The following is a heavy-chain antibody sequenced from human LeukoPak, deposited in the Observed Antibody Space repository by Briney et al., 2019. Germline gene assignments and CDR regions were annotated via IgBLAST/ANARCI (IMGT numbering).Heavy chain of an antibody. J-gene: IGHJ4*02. CDR1: GFTPSNYW. V-gene: IGHV3-74*01. CDR2: VNGDGSAT. CDR3: AGNNYGSLDY. Sequence: PGGSLRLSCATSGFTPSNYWMHWVRQAPGKGLVWVSRVNGDGSATNYADSVKGRFTVSRDNAKNTLYLQMNSLRPEDTAVYYCAGNNYGSLDYWGQGTLVTVSS. D-gene: IGHD3-10*01.